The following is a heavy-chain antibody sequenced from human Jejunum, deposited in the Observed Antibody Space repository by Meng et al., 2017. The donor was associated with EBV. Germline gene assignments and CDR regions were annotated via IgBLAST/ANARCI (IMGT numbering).Heavy chain of an antibody. D-gene: IGHD6-19*01. Sequence: ELQLVESGXVSVQPGGSLRLSCAASGFTFTNYWMHWVRQAPGKGLVWVSRLSPDGSTTNYADSVKGRFTISRDNAKNTLSLQMNSLRADDMAVYFCARGASSGYRIDYWGQGTLVTVSS. CDR1: GFTFTNYW. J-gene: IGHJ4*02. V-gene: IGHV3-74*02. CDR2: LSPDGSTT. CDR3: ARGASSGYRIDY.